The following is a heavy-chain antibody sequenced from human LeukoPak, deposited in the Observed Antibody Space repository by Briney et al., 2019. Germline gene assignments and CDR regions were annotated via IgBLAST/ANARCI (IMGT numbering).Heavy chain of an antibody. CDR1: GFTFSGHW. V-gene: IGHV3-23*01. CDR3: AKGGYDFWSGYYGFDY. CDR2: ISGSGGST. D-gene: IGHD3-3*01. Sequence: SGGSLRLSCAASGFTFSGHWMHWVRQVPGKGLEWVSAISGSGGSTYYADSVKGRFTISRDNSKNTLYLQMNSLRAEDTAVYYCAKGGYDFWSGYYGFDYWGQGTLVTVSS. J-gene: IGHJ4*02.